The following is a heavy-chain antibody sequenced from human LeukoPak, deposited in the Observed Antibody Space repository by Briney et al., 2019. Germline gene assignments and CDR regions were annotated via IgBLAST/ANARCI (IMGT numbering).Heavy chain of an antibody. CDR3: ARGVESLGFCSGSSCSYMDV. D-gene: IGHD2-15*01. CDR2: IYHSGST. Sequence: PSETLSLTCAVSGYSISSGYYWGWIRQPPGKGLEWIGSIYHSGSTYYNPSLKSRVTISVDTSKNQFSLKLSSVTAADTAVYYCARGVESLGFCSGSSCSYMDVWGKGTTVTVSS. V-gene: IGHV4-38-2*01. J-gene: IGHJ6*03. CDR1: GYSISSGYY.